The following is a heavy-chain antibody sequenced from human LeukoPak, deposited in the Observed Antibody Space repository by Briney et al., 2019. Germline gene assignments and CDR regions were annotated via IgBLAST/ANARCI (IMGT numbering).Heavy chain of an antibody. J-gene: IGHJ4*02. CDR3: AREGVSSSWYTRVFDY. V-gene: IGHV4-34*01. D-gene: IGHD6-13*01. CDR1: GGSFSGYY. CDR2: INHSGST. Sequence: SETLSLTCAVYGGSFSGYYWSWIRQPPGKGLEWIGEINHSGSTNYNPSLKSRVTISVDTSKNQFSLKLSSVTAADTAVYYCAREGVSSSWYTRVFDYWGQGTLVTVSS.